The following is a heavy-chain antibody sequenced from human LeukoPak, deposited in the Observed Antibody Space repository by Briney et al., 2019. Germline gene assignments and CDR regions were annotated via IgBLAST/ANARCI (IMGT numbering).Heavy chain of an antibody. V-gene: IGHV1-18*01. Sequence: RVASVKVSCKASGYTFTSYGISWVRQAPGQGLEWMGWISAYNGNTNYAQKLQGRVTMTTDTSTSTAYMELRSLRSDDTAVYYCARFGIEYSSSSSDYWGQGTLVTVSS. CDR1: GYTFTSYG. CDR2: ISAYNGNT. D-gene: IGHD6-6*01. J-gene: IGHJ4*02. CDR3: ARFGIEYSSSSSDY.